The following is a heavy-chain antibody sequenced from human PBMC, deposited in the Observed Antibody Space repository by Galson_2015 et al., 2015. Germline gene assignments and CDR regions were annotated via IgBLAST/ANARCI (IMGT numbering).Heavy chain of an antibody. CDR2: IWYDGSNK. CDR1: GFTFSSYG. D-gene: IGHD6-19*01. Sequence: SLRLSCAASGFTFSSYGMHWVRQAPGKGLEWVAVIWYDGSNKYYADSVKGRFTVSRDNSKNTLYLQMNSLRAEDTAVYYCARGSSGWYEDYWGQGTLVTVSS. CDR3: ARGSSGWYEDY. J-gene: IGHJ4*02. V-gene: IGHV3-33*01.